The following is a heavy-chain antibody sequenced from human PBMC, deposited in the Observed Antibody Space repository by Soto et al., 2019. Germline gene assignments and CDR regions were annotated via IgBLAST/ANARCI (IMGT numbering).Heavy chain of an antibody. V-gene: IGHV1-18*01. CDR2: ISSYNGDP. J-gene: IGHJ6*04. CDR1: GYTFTRSG. Sequence: QVQLVQSGAEVKKPGASVKVSCKASGYTFTRSGISWVRQAPGKGPAWMGWISSYNGDPNCAQTLQGRVTMTTDTSTRTADMELRSLISDDTAVYYCAREGVATYYSDGMDVLGEGTPVTVSS. CDR3: AREGVATYYSDGMDV. D-gene: IGHD5-12*01.